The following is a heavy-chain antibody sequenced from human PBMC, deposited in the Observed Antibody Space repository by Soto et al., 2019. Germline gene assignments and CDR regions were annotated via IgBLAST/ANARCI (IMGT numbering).Heavy chain of an antibody. J-gene: IGHJ3*02. CDR3: ARKSFSFRRLGAFDI. CDR2: ISSSSTI. CDR1: GFTFSSYS. V-gene: IGHV3-48*01. D-gene: IGHD2-21*01. Sequence: GGSLRLSCAASGFTFSSYSMNWLRQAPGKGLEWVSYISSSSTIYYADSVKGRFTISRDNAKNSLYLQMNSLRAEDTAVYYCARKSFSFRRLGAFDIWGQGTMVTVS.